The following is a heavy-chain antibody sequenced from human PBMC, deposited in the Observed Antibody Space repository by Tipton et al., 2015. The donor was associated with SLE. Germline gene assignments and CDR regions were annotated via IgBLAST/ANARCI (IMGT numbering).Heavy chain of an antibody. J-gene: IGHJ3*02. V-gene: IGHV4-39*07. CDR2: INHSGST. CDR1: GGSISSSSYY. CDR3: ARGRDYYDSRHAFDI. D-gene: IGHD3-22*01. Sequence: LRLSCTVSGGSISSSSYYWSWIRQPPGKGLEWIGEINHSGSTNYNPSLKSRVTISVDTSKNQFSLKLSSVTAADTAVYYCARGRDYYDSRHAFDIWGQGTMVTVSS.